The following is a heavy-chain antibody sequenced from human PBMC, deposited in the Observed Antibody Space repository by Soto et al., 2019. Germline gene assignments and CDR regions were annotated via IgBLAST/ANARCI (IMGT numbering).Heavy chain of an antibody. CDR3: ASTGEAQEGDESGRGAAFDF. Sequence: SVKVSCKASGYTFTSYGISWVRQAPGQGLEWMGGIIPVSGTANYAVKFQGRVTITLDRVTSTGYMELTSLRSEDTAEYFCASTGEAQEGDESGRGAAFDFWGQRKRSTV. V-gene: IGHV1-69*06. J-gene: IGHJ3*01. CDR1: GYTFTSYG. D-gene: IGHD1-26*01. CDR2: IIPVSGTA.